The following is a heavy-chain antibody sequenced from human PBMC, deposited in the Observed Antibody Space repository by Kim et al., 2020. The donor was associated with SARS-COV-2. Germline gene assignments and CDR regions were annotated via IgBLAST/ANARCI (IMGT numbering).Heavy chain of an antibody. CDR2: INHSGST. Sequence: SETLSLTCAVYGGSFSGYYWSWIRQPPGKGLEWIGEINHSGSTNYNPSLKSRVTISVDTSKNQFSLKLSSVTAADTAVYYCARVLYITMVRGVPYYFDYWGQGTLVTVSS. CDR3: ARVLYITMVRGVPYYFDY. D-gene: IGHD3-10*01. V-gene: IGHV4-34*01. CDR1: GGSFSGYY. J-gene: IGHJ4*02.